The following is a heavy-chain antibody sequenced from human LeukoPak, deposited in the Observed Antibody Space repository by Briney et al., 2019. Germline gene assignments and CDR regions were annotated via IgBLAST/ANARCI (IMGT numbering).Heavy chain of an antibody. V-gene: IGHV4-59*12. CDR1: GGSISSYY. CDR2: IYYSGST. D-gene: IGHD2-2*01. CDR3: ARVRLYCSSTSCYRPYNWFDP. J-gene: IGHJ5*02. Sequence: SETLSLTCTVSGGSISSYYWSWIRQPPGKGLEWIGYIYYSGSTNYNPSLKSRVTISVDTSKNQFSLKLSSVTAADTAVYYCARVRLYCSSTSCYRPYNWFDPWGQGTLVTVSS.